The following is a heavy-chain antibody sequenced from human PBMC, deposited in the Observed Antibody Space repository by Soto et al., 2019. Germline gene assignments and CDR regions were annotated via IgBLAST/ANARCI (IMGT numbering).Heavy chain of an antibody. D-gene: IGHD3-22*01. CDR1: GGSISSSSYY. V-gene: IGHV4-39*01. CDR2: IYYSGST. J-gene: IGHJ4*02. Sequence: SETLSLTCTASGGSISSSSYYWGWIRQPPGKGLEWIGTIYYSGSTYYNPSLMSRVTISVDTSKNQFSLTLSSVTAADTAVYYCAISYYYDSRGYYPVDYWGQGTLVTVS. CDR3: AISYYYDSRGYYPVDY.